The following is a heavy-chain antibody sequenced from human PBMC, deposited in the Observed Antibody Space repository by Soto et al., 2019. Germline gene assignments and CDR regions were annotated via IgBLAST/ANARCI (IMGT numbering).Heavy chain of an antibody. J-gene: IGHJ1*01. V-gene: IGHV1-46*01. CDR2: INAAGGDT. CDR1: GYIFTTHW. D-gene: IGHD6-19*01. CDR3: ARVAVAGRGYFQH. Sequence: QVQLVQSGAEVKKPGASVKVSCKASGYIFTTHWLHWLRQAPGQGPEWMGSINAAGGDTSYAEKFQGRVTMTRDTSTSTVYVELSSLRSEDTAVYHCARVAVAGRGYFQHWGQGTLVTVSS.